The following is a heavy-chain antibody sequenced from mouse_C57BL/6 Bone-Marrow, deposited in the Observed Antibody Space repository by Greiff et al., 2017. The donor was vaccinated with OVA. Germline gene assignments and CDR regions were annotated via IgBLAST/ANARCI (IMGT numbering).Heavy chain of an antibody. J-gene: IGHJ4*01. D-gene: IGHD3-1*01. CDR1: GYTFTDYE. V-gene: IGHV1-15*01. Sequence: QVQLQQSGAELVRPGASVTLSCTASGYTFTDYEMHWVKQTPVHGLEWIGAIDPETGGTAYNQKFKGKAILTADKSSSTAYMELRSLTSEDAAVYYCTRGGAQLRAMDYWGQGTSVTVSS. CDR3: TRGGAQLRAMDY. CDR2: IDPETGGT.